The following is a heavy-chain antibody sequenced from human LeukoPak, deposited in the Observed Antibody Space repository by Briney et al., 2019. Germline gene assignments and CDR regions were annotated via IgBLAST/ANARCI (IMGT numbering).Heavy chain of an antibody. CDR3: ARVNMITFGGVIAPYYFDY. CDR2: IFCSGST. Sequence: PSGTLSLTCTVSGGSISSSSYFWGWIRQPPGKGLEWIGSIFCSGSTYYNPSLKSRVTISVDTSKNQFSLKLSSVTAADTAVYYCARVNMITFGGVIAPYYFDYWGQGTLVTVSS. D-gene: IGHD3-16*02. CDR1: GGSISSSSYF. J-gene: IGHJ4*02. V-gene: IGHV4-39*07.